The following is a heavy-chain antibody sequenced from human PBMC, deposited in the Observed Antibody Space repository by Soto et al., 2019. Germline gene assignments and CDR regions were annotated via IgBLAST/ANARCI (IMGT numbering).Heavy chain of an antibody. D-gene: IGHD3-9*01. V-gene: IGHV3-23*01. CDR2: ISGSGGST. CDR3: AKSPIFKMRVGLNYFDY. J-gene: IGHJ4*02. Sequence: GGSLRLSCAASGFTFSSYAMSWVRQAPGKGLEWVSAISGSGGSTYYADSVKGRFTISRDNSKNTLYLQMNSLRAEDTAVYYCAKSPIFKMRVGLNYFDYWGQGTLVTVSS. CDR1: GFTFSSYA.